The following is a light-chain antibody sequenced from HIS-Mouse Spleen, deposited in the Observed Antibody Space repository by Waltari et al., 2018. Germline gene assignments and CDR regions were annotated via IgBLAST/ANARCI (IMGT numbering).Light chain of an antibody. CDR2: EGS. J-gene: IGLJ2*01. CDR3: CSYAGSSTFLV. Sequence: QSALTQPASVSGSPGQSITISCTGTSSDVGSSNLLSWYQQHPGKAPKLMIYEGSKRPSGVANRFSGSKSGNTASLTISGLQAEDEADYYCCSYAGSSTFLVFGGGTKLTVL. CDR1: SSDVGSSNL. V-gene: IGLV2-23*03.